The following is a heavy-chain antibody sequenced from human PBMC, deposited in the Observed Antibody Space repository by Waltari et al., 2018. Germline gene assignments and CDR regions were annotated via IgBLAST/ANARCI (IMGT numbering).Heavy chain of an antibody. CDR3: ARGGSGYYTRNWFDP. J-gene: IGHJ5*02. V-gene: IGHV1-69*01. CDR2: IIPIFGTA. D-gene: IGHD3-3*01. Sequence: GIIPIFGTANYAQKFQGRVTITADESTSTAYMELSSLRSEDTAVYYCARGGSGYYTRNWFDPWGQGTLVTVSS.